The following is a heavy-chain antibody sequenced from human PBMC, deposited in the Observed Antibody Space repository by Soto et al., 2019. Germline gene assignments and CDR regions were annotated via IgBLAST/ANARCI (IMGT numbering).Heavy chain of an antibody. V-gene: IGHV1-18*01. J-gene: IGHJ4*02. CDR2: ISGYNGDT. CDR1: GYTFTSYG. D-gene: IGHD6-13*01. Sequence: VSCKASGYTFTSYGISWVRQAPGQGLEWMGWISGYNGDTDYAQKYQGRVTMTTDTSTSTAYMELRSLRSDDTAVYYCARAPQTVAGAGIWYWGQGTLVNVSS. CDR3: ARAPQTVAGAGIWY.